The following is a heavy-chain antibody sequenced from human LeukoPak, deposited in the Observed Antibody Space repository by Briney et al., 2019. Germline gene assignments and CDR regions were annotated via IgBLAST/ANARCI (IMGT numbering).Heavy chain of an antibody. Sequence: GGPLRLSCAVSGITLSNYGMSWVRQAPGKGLEWVAGMSDSGGRTNYADSVKGRFTISRDNPKNTLYLQMNSLRAEDTAVYFCAKRGVVIRVVLVGFHKEAYYFDSWGQGARVTVSS. CDR2: MSDSGGRT. CDR3: AKRGVVIRVVLVGFHKEAYYFDS. V-gene: IGHV3-23*01. J-gene: IGHJ4*02. CDR1: GITLSNYG. D-gene: IGHD2-21*01.